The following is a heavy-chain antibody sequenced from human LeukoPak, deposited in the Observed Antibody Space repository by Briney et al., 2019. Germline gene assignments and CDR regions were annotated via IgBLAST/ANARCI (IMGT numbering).Heavy chain of an antibody. J-gene: IGHJ4*02. CDR2: IYYSGST. CDR1: GGSISSSSYY. V-gene: IGHV4-39*07. D-gene: IGHD1-1*01. CDR3: ASRSTTGGSWDY. Sequence: SETLSLTCTVSGGSISSSSYYWGWIRQPPGKGLEWIGSIYYSGSTYYNPSLKSRVTISVDTSKNQFSLKLSSVTAADTAVYYCASRSTTGGSWDYWGQGTLVTVSS.